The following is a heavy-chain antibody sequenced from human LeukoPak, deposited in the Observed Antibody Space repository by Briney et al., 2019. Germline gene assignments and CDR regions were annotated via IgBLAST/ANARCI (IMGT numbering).Heavy chain of an antibody. CDR3: ARVGGDDSTCHYSVDY. D-gene: IGHD3-22*01. CDR1: GYSITNNFW. J-gene: IGHJ4*02. Sequence: PSETLSLTCAVSGYSITNNFWWGWIRQTPGRGLEWIGSLHHSGSTSYNPSLKSRVTISVDTSKSQFSLRLSSVTAADTAVYYCARVGGDDSTCHYSVDYWGQGTLVTVSS. V-gene: IGHV4-38-2*01. CDR2: LHHSGST.